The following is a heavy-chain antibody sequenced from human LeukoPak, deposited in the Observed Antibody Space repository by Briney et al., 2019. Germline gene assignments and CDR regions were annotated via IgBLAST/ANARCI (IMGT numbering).Heavy chain of an antibody. CDR2: INSDGSST. CDR3: ARVDPKAPGNFS. J-gene: IGHJ4*02. Sequence: GGSLSLSCAASGFTFSSYWMHWARQAPGKGLVWVSRINSDGSSTKYADSVKGRFTISRDNAKNTLYVQMNNLRAEDTAVYYCARVDPKAPGNFSWGRGTLVTVSS. V-gene: IGHV3-74*03. D-gene: IGHD3-3*01. CDR1: GFTFSSYW.